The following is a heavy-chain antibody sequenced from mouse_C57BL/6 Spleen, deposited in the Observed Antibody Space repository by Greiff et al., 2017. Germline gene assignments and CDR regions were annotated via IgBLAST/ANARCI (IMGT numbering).Heavy chain of an antibody. CDR1: GYTFTEYT. Sequence: QVQLKESGAELVKPGASVKLSCKASGYTFTEYTIHWVKQRSGQGLEWIGWFYPGSGSIKYTEKFKDKATLTADKSSSTVYMELSRLTSEDSAVYFCARHEENYGSSFYAMDYWGQGTSVTVSS. D-gene: IGHD1-1*01. CDR2: FYPGSGSI. V-gene: IGHV1-62-2*01. CDR3: ARHEENYGSSFYAMDY. J-gene: IGHJ4*01.